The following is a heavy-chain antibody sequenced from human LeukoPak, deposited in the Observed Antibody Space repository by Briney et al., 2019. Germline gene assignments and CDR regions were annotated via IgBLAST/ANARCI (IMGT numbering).Heavy chain of an antibody. D-gene: IGHD2-2*01. V-gene: IGHV4-39*01. Sequence: SETLSLTCTVSGGSISSSSYYWAWIRQPPGKGLEWIGSLHYSGRTVYNPSLNSRGTISADTSKNQFSLKLTSVTAADTAVYYCAMYCSTASCSPFDYWGRGTLVTVSS. CDR1: GGSISSSSYY. CDR2: LHYSGRT. CDR3: AMYCSTASCSPFDY. J-gene: IGHJ4*02.